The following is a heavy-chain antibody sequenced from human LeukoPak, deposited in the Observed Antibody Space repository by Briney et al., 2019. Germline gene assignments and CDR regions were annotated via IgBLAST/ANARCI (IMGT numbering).Heavy chain of an antibody. V-gene: IGHV3-48*04. CDR3: ARQVSGALDI. Sequence: GGSLRLSCAASGFTFSSFSMNWVRQAPGKGLEWVSYIRSGGTNTDYTGSVKGRFTISRDNAKNSLYLQMNSLRAEDTAVYYCARQVSGALDIWGQGALVTVSS. CDR2: IRSGGTNT. CDR1: GFTFSSFS. J-gene: IGHJ3*02.